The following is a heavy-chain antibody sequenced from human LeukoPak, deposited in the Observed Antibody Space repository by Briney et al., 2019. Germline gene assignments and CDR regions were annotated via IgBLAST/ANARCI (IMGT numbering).Heavy chain of an antibody. J-gene: IGHJ4*02. CDR2: IYQSGST. CDR1: GYSISSGYY. V-gene: IGHV4-38-2*02. Sequence: SETLSLTCSVSGYSISSGYYWGWIRQPPGKGLEWIGSIYQSGSTYYNPSLKSRVTISVDTSKNQFSLKLSSVTAADTAIYYCARLAWGRLDYWGQGTLVTVSS. CDR3: ARLAWGRLDY. D-gene: IGHD7-27*01.